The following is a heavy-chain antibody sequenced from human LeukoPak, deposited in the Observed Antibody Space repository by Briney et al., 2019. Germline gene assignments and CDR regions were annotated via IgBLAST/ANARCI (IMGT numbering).Heavy chain of an antibody. CDR1: GGSFSSYA. Sequence: PGSSVKVSCMASGGSFSSYAISWVRQAPGQGLEWVGGIIPIFGTANYAHKFQGRVTITADEDTSTAYMELNSLRSEDTAVYYCASGVIIVVVPVAPVASFYGMDVWGEESTVTASS. D-gene: IGHD2-2*01. J-gene: IGHJ6*01. CDR2: IIPIFGTA. CDR3: ASGVIIVVVPVAPVASFYGMDV. V-gene: IGHV1-69*01.